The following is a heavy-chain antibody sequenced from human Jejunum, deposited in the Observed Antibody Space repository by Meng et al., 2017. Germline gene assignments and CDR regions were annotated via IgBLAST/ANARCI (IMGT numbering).Heavy chain of an antibody. V-gene: IGHV3-7*01. J-gene: IGHJ4*02. Sequence: GESLKISCAASGFTFSSYWMNWVRQAPGKGLEWVANINRDGSETHYVDSVKGRFTISRDNAKNSPSLQMNSRRAEDTAIYYCARGHKTLSAPFDYWGQGTLVTVSS. CDR3: ARGHKTLSAPFDY. CDR2: INRDGSET. D-gene: IGHD2-15*01. CDR1: GFTFSSYW.